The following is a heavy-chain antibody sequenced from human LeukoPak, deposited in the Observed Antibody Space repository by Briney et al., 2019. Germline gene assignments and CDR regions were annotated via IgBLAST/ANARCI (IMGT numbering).Heavy chain of an antibody. Sequence: ASVRVSCKASGYTFTAYYMHWVRQAPGQGLEWMGWINPNSGGTKYAQKFQGRVTMTRDTSITTAYMELSRLRSGDTAVYYCACPSFGGNPFDYWGQGTLVTVSS. V-gene: IGHV1-2*02. CDR1: GYTFTAYY. D-gene: IGHD4-23*01. CDR3: ACPSFGGNPFDY. J-gene: IGHJ4*02. CDR2: INPNSGGT.